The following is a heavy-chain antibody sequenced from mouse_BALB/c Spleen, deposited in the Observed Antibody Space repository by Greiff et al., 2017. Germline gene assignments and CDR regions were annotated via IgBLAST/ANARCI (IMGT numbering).Heavy chain of an antibody. CDR2: IWAGGST. CDR1: GFSLTSYG. Sequence: VKLMESGPGLVAPSQSLSITCTVSGFSLTSYGVHWVRQPPGKGLEWLGVIWAGGSTNYNSALMSRLSISKDNSKSQVFLKMNSLQTDDTAMYYCARASGDAMDYWGQGTSVTVSS. CDR3: ARASGDAMDY. V-gene: IGHV2-9*02. J-gene: IGHJ4*01.